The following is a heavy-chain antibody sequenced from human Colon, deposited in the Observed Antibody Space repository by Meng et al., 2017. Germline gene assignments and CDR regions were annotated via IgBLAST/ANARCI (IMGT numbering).Heavy chain of an antibody. CDR2: IENSGIF. CDR3: AWVIYASGNMAHLDC. Sequence: LALAWGTRSLALAGSGGSMRGLYLWSGERQPPGRGLGLNWVIENSGIFNYNTSVKNRLSLTVDKSKNQFSLTLHSVTAADTAVYYCAWVIYASGNMAHLDCWGQGTLVTVSS. CDR1: GGSMRGLYL. V-gene: IGHV4-4*02. D-gene: IGHD3-10*01. J-gene: IGHJ4*02.